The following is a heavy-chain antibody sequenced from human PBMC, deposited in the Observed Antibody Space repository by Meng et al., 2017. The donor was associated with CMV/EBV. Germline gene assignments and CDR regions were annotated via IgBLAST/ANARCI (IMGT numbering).Heavy chain of an antibody. CDR3: ARVAYSSSWYQAFDY. Sequence: SGYAFTSYGISRVRRATGQGLEWMGWISAYNGNTNYAQKLQGRVTITTDTSTSTAYMELRSLRSDDTAVYYCARVAYSSSWYQAFDYWGQGTLVTVSS. V-gene: IGHV1-18*01. J-gene: IGHJ4*02. CDR1: GYAFTSYG. CDR2: ISAYNGNT. D-gene: IGHD6-13*01.